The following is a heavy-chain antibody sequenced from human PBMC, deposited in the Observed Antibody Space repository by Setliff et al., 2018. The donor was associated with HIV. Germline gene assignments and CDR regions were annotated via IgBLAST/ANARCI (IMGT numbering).Heavy chain of an antibody. CDR2: ISASGST. D-gene: IGHD6-19*01. J-gene: IGHJ4*02. CDR3: ARSPRIGVAGEFEY. Sequence: SETLSLTCTVSGGSISTSVYYWSWIRQPADKALEWIGRISASGSTNYNPSLNSRVTISVDTSKNQFSLKVNSVTAADTAVYYCARSPRIGVAGEFEYWGQGTLVTVSS. V-gene: IGHV4-61*02. CDR1: GGSISTSVYY.